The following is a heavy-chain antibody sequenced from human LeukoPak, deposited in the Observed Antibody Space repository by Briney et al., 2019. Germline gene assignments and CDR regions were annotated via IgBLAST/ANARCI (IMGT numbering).Heavy chain of an antibody. J-gene: IGHJ3*02. CDR3: ARDRDSSNAFDI. V-gene: IGHV3-21*01. CDR2: ISSSSSYI. D-gene: IGHD6-6*01. CDR1: GFTFSSYS. Sequence: GGSLRLSCAASGFTFSSYSMNWVRQAPGKGLEWVSSISSSSSYIYYADSVKGRFTISRDNAKNSLYLQMNSLRAEDTAVYYCARDRDSSNAFDIWGQGTMVTVSS.